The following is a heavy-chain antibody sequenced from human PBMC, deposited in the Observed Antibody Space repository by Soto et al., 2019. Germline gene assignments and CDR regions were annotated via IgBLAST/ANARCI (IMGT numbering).Heavy chain of an antibody. D-gene: IGHD3-10*01. CDR3: ARASGITMVRGNYYYYGMDV. V-gene: IGHV1-69*01. Sequence: QVQLVQSGAEVKKPGSSVKVSCKASGGTFSSYAISWVRQAPGQGLEWMGGIIPIFGTANYAHKFQGRVTINVYDTTSTACIELSSLSSEDTAVYYCARASGITMVRGNYYYYGMDVWGQGTTVTVSS. CDR1: GGTFSSYA. CDR2: IIPIFGTA. J-gene: IGHJ6*02.